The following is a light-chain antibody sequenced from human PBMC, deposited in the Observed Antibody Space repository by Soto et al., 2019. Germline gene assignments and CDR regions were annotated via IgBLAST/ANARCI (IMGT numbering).Light chain of an antibody. CDR2: GAS. V-gene: IGKV3-20*01. Sequence: EIVLTQSPGTLSLSPGERATLSCRASQSVSSSYLAWYQQKPGQAPRLLIYGASGRATGIPDRFSGSGYGTDFTLTISRLEPEDFAVYYCQQYGSSRGFTFGPGTKVDIK. CDR1: QSVSSSY. CDR3: QQYGSSRGFT. J-gene: IGKJ3*01.